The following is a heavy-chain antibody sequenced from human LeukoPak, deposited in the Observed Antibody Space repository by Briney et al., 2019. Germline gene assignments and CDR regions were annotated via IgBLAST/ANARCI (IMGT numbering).Heavy chain of an antibody. CDR1: GFTFSDHY. Sequence: GGSLRLSCAASGFTFSDHYMDWVRQAPGKGLEWVSGISGSGGRTNYADSVKGRFTISRDDSKNTLYLQMNSLRAEDTAVYYCAKDREQWLVLGDAFDIWGQGTMVTVSS. D-gene: IGHD6-19*01. CDR3: AKDREQWLVLGDAFDI. V-gene: IGHV3-23*01. J-gene: IGHJ3*02. CDR2: ISGSGGRT.